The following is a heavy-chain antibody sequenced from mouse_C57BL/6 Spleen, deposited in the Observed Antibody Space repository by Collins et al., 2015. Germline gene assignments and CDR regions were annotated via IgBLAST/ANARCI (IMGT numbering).Heavy chain of an antibody. CDR2: IHPSDGDT. CDR3: ATYTNWYFDV. J-gene: IGHJ1*03. D-gene: IGHD1-1*01. CDR1: GYTFISFW. V-gene: IGHV1-74*01. Sequence: QVQLQQPGAELVKPGASVKVSCKASGYTFISFWMHWVKQRPGQGLEWIGRIHPSDGDTNYNQKFRGKATLTVDKSSSTAYMQLSSLTSEDSAVYYCATYTNWYFDVWGTGTTVTVSS.